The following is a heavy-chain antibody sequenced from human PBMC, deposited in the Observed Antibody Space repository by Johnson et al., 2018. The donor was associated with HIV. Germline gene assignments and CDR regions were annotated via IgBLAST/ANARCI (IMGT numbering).Heavy chain of an antibody. V-gene: IGHV3-66*01. CDR3: ARERPHDSVWGSDRYSPPDALDI. J-gene: IGHJ3*02. CDR2: IYSGGST. Sequence: VQLVESGGGVVQPGRSLRLSCAASGFTVRSNYMSWVRQAPGKGLEWVSLIYSGGSTYYADSVKGRFTISRANSKNTLYLQMNSLRAEDTAVYYCARERPHDSVWGSDRYSPPDALDIWGQGTMVTVSS. D-gene: IGHD3-16*02. CDR1: GFTVRSNY.